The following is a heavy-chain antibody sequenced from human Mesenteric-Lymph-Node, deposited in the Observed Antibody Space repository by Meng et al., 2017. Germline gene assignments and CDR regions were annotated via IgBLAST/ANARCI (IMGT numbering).Heavy chain of an antibody. J-gene: IGHJ4*02. CDR2: IFHTGST. CDR1: GGSIRSTNW. D-gene: IGHD4-11*01. V-gene: IGHV4-4*02. Sequence: GRVQGVGPGLVRPSGTRSLTCVVSGGSIRSTNWWSWVRQPPGKGLEWLGEIFHTGSTSYSPSLKSRLIMSVDTSKNQLSLNLTSVTAADTAVYYCASLMTTYSYWGQGTLVTVSS. CDR3: ASLMTTYSY.